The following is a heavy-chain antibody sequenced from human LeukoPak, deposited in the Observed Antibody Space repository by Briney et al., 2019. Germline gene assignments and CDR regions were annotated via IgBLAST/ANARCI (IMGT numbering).Heavy chain of an antibody. CDR2: INHSGST. D-gene: IGHD2-15*01. J-gene: IGHJ4*02. V-gene: IGHV4-34*01. Sequence: SETLSLTCAAYGGSFSAYYWSWIRQPPGKGLEWIGEINHSGSTNYNPSLKSRVTISVDTSKNQFSLKLSSVTAADTAVYYCAREGVVGAYGHFDYWGQGTLVTVSS. CDR3: AREGVVGAYGHFDY. CDR1: GGSFSAYY.